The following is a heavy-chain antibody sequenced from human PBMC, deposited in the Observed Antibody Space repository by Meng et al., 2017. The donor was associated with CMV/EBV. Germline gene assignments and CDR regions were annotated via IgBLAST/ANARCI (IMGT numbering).Heavy chain of an antibody. V-gene: IGHV3-73*01. D-gene: IGHD6-13*01. CDR3: RAEAAAGTDIDY. Sequence: GESLKISCAASGFTFSGSAMHWVRQASGKGLEWVGRIRSKANSYATAYVASVKGRFTISRDDSKNTAYLQMNSLKTEDTAVYYCRAEAAAGTDIDYWGQGTLVTVSS. CDR2: IRSKANSYAT. J-gene: IGHJ4*02. CDR1: GFTFSGSA.